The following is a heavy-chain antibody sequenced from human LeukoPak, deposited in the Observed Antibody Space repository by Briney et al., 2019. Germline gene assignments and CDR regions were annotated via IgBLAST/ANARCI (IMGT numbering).Heavy chain of an antibody. CDR2: ISGGGGST. V-gene: IGHV3-23*01. CDR1: GFSFSGYA. Sequence: AGGSLRLSCAASGFSFSGYAMSWVRQAPGKGLEWVSGISGGGGSTYYADSVKGRFTISRDNSKNALYPQMNSLRAEDTAVYYCAKMVSGWTGRKYYFDYWGQGTLVTVSS. D-gene: IGHD6-19*01. CDR3: AKMVSGWTGRKYYFDY. J-gene: IGHJ4*02.